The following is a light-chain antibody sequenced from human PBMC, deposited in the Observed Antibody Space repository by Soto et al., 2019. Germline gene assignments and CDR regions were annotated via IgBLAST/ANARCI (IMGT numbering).Light chain of an antibody. CDR3: QHYNSYSEA. J-gene: IGKJ1*01. Sequence: DIQMTQSPSTLSGSVGDRVTITCRASQTISSWLAWYQQKPGKAHKXLIYKASTLKSGVPSRFSGSGSGTEFTLTISSLQPDDCATYDCQHYNSYSEAFGQGTKVDIK. V-gene: IGKV1-5*03. CDR1: QTISSW. CDR2: KAS.